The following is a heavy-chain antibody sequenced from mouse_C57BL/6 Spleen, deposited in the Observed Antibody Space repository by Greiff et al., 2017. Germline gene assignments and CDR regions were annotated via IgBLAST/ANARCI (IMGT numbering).Heavy chain of an antibody. CDR2: INPSSGYT. V-gene: IGHV1-7*01. D-gene: IGHD2-1*01. Sequence: VELQQSGAELATPGASVKLFCKASGYIFSSYWMHWVQQAPGQGLVWIGYINPSSGYTNYNQKFKDKATLTADKSSNTAYMQLSSLTYEGSAVYYCATYGNADGYFDVWGTGTTVTVAS. CDR1: GYIFSSYW. J-gene: IGHJ1*03. CDR3: ATYGNADGYFDV.